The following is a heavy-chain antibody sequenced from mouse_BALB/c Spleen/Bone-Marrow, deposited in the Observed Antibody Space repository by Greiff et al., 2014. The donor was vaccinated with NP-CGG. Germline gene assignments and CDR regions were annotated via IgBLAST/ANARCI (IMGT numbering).Heavy chain of an antibody. V-gene: IGHV1-9*01. J-gene: IGHJ1*01. CDR3: ARGGNFLWYFDV. CDR1: GYTFRSHW. Sequence: QVQLKESGAELMKPGASVKISCKATGYTFRSHWIEWVKQRPGHGLEWIGEILPGSGSTYYNEKFKGKATFTADTSSNTAYMQLSSLTSEDSAVYCCARGGNFLWYFDVWGAGTTVTVSS. CDR2: ILPGSGST. D-gene: IGHD2-1*01.